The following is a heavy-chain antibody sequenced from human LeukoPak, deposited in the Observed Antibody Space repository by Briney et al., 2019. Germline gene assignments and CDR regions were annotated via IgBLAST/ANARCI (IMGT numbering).Heavy chain of an antibody. V-gene: IGHV4-59*12. J-gene: IGHJ3*02. CDR2: MYYTGST. CDR3: ASAPGCELSDAFDI. Sequence: SETLSLTCTVSGGSFSSYYWSWVRQPPGKGLEWIGYMYYTGSTTYNPSLKSRVTISVDRSKNQFSLKLSSVTAADTAVYYCASAPGCELSDAFDIWGQGTMVTVSS. D-gene: IGHD1-26*01. CDR1: GGSFSSYY.